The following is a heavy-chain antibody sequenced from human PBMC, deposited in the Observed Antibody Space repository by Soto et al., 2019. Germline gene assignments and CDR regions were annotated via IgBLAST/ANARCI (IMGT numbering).Heavy chain of an antibody. CDR2: IYYSGST. D-gene: IGHD2-2*01. CDR3: ARQIRCSSTSCYASDWFDP. V-gene: IGHV4-59*08. CDR1: GGSISSYY. J-gene: IGHJ5*02. Sequence: QVQLQESGPGLVKPSETLSLTCTVSGGSISSYYWSWIRQPPGKGLEWIGYIYYSGSTNYNPSLKSRVTISVYTSKNQFSLKLSSVTAADTAVYYCARQIRCSSTSCYASDWFDPWGQGTLVTVSS.